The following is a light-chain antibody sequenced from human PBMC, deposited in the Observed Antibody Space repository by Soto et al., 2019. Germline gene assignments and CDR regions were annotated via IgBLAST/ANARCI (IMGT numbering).Light chain of an antibody. CDR2: DAS. CDR3: QKYNSAPT. V-gene: IGKV1-33*01. CDR1: QDISNY. Sequence: DIQMTQSPSSLSASVGDRVTIACQASQDISNYLHWYQQKPGKAPKLLIYDASNLETGVPSRFSGSGSGTDFTFTISSLQPEDVATYYCQKYNSAPTFGQGTRLEIK. J-gene: IGKJ5*01.